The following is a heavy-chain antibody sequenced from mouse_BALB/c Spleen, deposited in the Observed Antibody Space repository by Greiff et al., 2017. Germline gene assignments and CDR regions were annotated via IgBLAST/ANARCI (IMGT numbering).Heavy chain of an antibody. J-gene: IGHJ3*01. Sequence: VQLQQSGAELVRPGALVKLSCKASGFNFKDYYMHWVKQRPEQGLEWIGWIDPENGNTIYDPKFQGKASITADTSSNTAYLQLSSLTSEDTAVCYCAKRYDGDPIAYWGQGTLVTVSA. CDR3: AKRYDGDPIAY. V-gene: IGHV14-1*02. CDR1: GFNFKDYY. CDR2: IDPENGNT. D-gene: IGHD2-14*01.